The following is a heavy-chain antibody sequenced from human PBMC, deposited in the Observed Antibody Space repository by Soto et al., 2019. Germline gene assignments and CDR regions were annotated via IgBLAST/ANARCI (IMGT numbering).Heavy chain of an antibody. CDR1: GGSISSGGYY. V-gene: IGHV4-31*03. Sequence: QVQLQESGPGLVKPSQTLSLTCTVSGGSISSGGYYWSWIRQHPGKGLEWIGYIYYSGSTYYNPSLKGRVTISVDASKNQFSLKLRSVTAADTAVYYCAREGRGYYGSGSHIKVLPPPPDLWGRGTLVTVSS. D-gene: IGHD3-10*01. CDR2: IYYSGST. J-gene: IGHJ2*01. CDR3: AREGRGYYGSGSHIKVLPPPPDL.